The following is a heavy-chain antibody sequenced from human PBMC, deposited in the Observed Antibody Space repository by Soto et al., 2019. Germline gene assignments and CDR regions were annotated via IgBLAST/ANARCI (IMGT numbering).Heavy chain of an antibody. V-gene: IGHV5-51*01. J-gene: IGHJ4*02. CDR3: ARPANTVADHFDL. D-gene: IGHD4-17*01. CDR1: GYTFTIYW. CDR2: IYPSDSDT. Sequence: LGESLKISCEVSGYTFTIYWIGWVRQKPGKGLEWMGIIYPSDSDTRYSPSFQGQVTISADKSLNTAYLQWNSLKASDTAVYYCARPANTVADHFDLWGQGTPVTVPS.